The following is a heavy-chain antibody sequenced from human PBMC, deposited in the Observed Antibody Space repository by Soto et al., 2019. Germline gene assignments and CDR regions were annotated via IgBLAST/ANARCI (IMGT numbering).Heavy chain of an antibody. D-gene: IGHD4-4*01. Sequence: GGSLRLSCAASGFTFSSYGMHWVRQAPGKGLEWVAVISYDGSNKYYADSVKGRFTISRDNSKNTLYLQMNSLRAEDTAVYYCAKAEYYSNAAPLDYWGQGTLVTVSS. CDR2: ISYDGSNK. CDR1: GFTFSSYG. CDR3: AKAEYYSNAAPLDY. J-gene: IGHJ4*02. V-gene: IGHV3-30*18.